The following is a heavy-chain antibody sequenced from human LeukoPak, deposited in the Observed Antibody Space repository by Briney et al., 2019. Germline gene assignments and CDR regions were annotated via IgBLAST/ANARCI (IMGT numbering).Heavy chain of an antibody. D-gene: IGHD6-13*01. V-gene: IGHV3-30*03. Sequence: GGSLRLSCAASGFTFSSYGMHWVRQAPGKGLEWVAVISYDGRNKYYADSVKGRFTISRDNSKNTLYLQMNSLRAEDTAVYFCARSGGIAAAGFGYWGQGTLVTVSS. CDR2: ISYDGRNK. CDR1: GFTFSSYG. CDR3: ARSGGIAAAGFGY. J-gene: IGHJ4*02.